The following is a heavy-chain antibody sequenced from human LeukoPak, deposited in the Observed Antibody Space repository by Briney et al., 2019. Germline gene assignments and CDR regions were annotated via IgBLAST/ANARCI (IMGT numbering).Heavy chain of an antibody. J-gene: IGHJ4*02. CDR2: INWNGGST. Sequence: GGSLRLSCAASGFTLDDYGMSWVRQAPGKGLEWVSGINWNGGSTGYADSVKGRFTISRDNAKNSLYLQMNSLRVEDTALYYCARDGRFLEWLPAGYWGQGTLVTVSS. CDR1: GFTLDDYG. CDR3: ARDGRFLEWLPAGY. V-gene: IGHV3-20*04. D-gene: IGHD3-3*01.